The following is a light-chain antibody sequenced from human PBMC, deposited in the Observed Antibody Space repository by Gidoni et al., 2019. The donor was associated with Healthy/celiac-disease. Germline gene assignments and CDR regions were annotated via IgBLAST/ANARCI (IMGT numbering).Light chain of an antibody. CDR2: GAS. Sequence: ILLTHSPATLSLSPGERATLPCRASKSVSSSYLAWYQQKPGQAPRLLIYGASSRATGIPDRFSGSGSGTDFTLTISRLEPEDVAVYYCQKYGSAPWTFGQGTKVEIK. J-gene: IGKJ1*01. V-gene: IGKV3-20*01. CDR3: QKYGSAPWT. CDR1: KSVSSSY.